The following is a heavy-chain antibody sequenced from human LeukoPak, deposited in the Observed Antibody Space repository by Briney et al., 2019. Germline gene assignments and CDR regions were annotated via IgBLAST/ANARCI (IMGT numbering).Heavy chain of an antibody. Sequence: GGSLRLSCAASGFTVRNNHMSWVRQAPGKGLGWVSVIDSRDNTYHADSVKGRFTISRHTSKNTLYLQMNSLRAEDTAVYYCARESPPLRGAFAPWGPGTLVTVSS. CDR2: IDSRDNT. D-gene: IGHD5-24*01. V-gene: IGHV3-53*04. CDR3: ARESPPLRGAFAP. CDR1: GFTVRNNH. J-gene: IGHJ5*02.